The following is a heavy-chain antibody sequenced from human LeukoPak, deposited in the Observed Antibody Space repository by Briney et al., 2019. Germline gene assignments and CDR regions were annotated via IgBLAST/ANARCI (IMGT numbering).Heavy chain of an antibody. D-gene: IGHD3-3*01. CDR3: VRDRNYYEALQRSY. Sequence: GGSLRLSCAASGFTFSTFAMSWVRQDPGRGLEWVSSITGAGDTTYSPESVKGRFIISRDNSKNTLYLQMNSLRVGDTALYFCVRDRNYYEALQRSYWGQGTLVTVSS. J-gene: IGHJ4*02. CDR1: GFTFSTFA. CDR2: ITGAGDTT. V-gene: IGHV3-23*01.